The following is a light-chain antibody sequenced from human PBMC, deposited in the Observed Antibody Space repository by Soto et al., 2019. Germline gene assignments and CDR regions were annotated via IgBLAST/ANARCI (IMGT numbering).Light chain of an antibody. Sequence: EILLTHSPGTLSLFPGERATLSCSASQSVSSSYLAWYQQKPGQAPRLLIYGASSRATGIPARFSGSGSGTEFTLTISSLQSEDFAVYYCQQYNNWPPITFGQGTRLEI. J-gene: IGKJ5*01. CDR2: GAS. CDR3: QQYNNWPPIT. V-gene: IGKV3-15*01. CDR1: QSVSSSY.